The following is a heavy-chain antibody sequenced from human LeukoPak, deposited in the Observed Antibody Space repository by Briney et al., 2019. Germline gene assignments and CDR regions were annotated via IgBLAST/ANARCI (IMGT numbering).Heavy chain of an antibody. CDR1: GFTFSSYA. V-gene: IGHV3-30-3*01. Sequence: GRSLRLSCAASGFTFSSYAMHWVRQAPGKGLEWVAVISYDGSNKYYADSVKGRFTISRDNAKNSLYLQMNSLRAEDTAVYYCARNYDSSGRDAFDIWGQGTMVTVSS. CDR2: ISYDGSNK. J-gene: IGHJ3*02. D-gene: IGHD3-22*01. CDR3: ARNYDSSGRDAFDI.